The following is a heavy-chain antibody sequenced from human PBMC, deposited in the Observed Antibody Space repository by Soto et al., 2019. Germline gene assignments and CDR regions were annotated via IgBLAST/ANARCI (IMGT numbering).Heavy chain of an antibody. D-gene: IGHD5-12*01. CDR3: AKDPSLVGGYDYLLVLGEELSPY. CDR1: GFTFSNYW. CDR2: VKSDGSST. Sequence: PGGSLRLSCVGSGFTFSNYWMHWVRQAPGKGLEWVSRVKSDGSSTSYADSVKGRFTISRDNAKNTLYLQMNSLRADDTAVYYCAKDPSLVGGYDYLLVLGEELSPYWARGTLVIGSS. J-gene: IGHJ4*02. V-gene: IGHV3-74*01.